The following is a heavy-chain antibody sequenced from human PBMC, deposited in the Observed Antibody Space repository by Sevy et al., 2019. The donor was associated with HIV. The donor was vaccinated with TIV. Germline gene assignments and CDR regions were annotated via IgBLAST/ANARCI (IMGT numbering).Heavy chain of an antibody. J-gene: IGHJ5*02. CDR3: ASSLYYYGSGGFDP. D-gene: IGHD3-10*01. CDR2: ISGSGGST. V-gene: IGHV3-23*01. CDR1: GFTFSSYA. Sequence: GGSLRLSCAASGFTFSSYAMSWVRQAPGKGLEWVSAISGSGGSTYYADSVKGRFTISRDNSKNTLNQQMNSMRAEDTAVYYCASSLYYYGSGGFDPWGQGTLVTVSS.